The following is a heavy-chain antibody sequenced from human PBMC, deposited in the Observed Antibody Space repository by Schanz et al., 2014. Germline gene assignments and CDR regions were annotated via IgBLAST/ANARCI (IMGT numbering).Heavy chain of an antibody. CDR2: ISGNGGST. J-gene: IGHJ3*02. D-gene: IGHD4-17*01. CDR3: ARKMKLGVYGGKGHDSLDI. CDR1: GFTFSTHA. V-gene: IGHV3-23*04. Sequence: EVQLVESGGGLIQPGGSLRLSCAASGFTFSTHAMHWVRQAPGKGLEWVSAISGNGGSTYYADSVKGRFTISRDNSKNTLYLQMNSLRAEDTAVYYCARKMKLGVYGGKGHDSLDIWDQGTMVTVSS.